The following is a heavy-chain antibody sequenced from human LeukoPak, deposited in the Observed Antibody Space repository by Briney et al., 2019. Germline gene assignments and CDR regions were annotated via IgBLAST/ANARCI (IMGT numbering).Heavy chain of an antibody. J-gene: IGHJ4*02. V-gene: IGHV3-23*01. CDR1: GFTFSSFH. D-gene: IGHD3/OR15-3a*01. CDR2: IRSAVDTT. Sequence: GGSLRLSCAASGFTFSSFHINWVRQAPGKGLEWVSGIRSAVDTTHYADSVKGRFIISRDNSKNTLSLQLNSLRPEDTALYYCAKHFCTGLDCSLFDSWGQGTLVTVSS. CDR3: AKHFCTGLDCSLFDS.